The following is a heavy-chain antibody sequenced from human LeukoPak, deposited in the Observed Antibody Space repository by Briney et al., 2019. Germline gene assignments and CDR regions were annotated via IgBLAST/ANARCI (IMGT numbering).Heavy chain of an antibody. V-gene: IGHV1-2*02. CDR2: INPNSGGT. J-gene: IGHJ5*02. CDR3: ATVVPAAMGWFDP. D-gene: IGHD2-2*01. Sequence: ASVKVSCKASGYTFTGYYMHWVRQAPGQGLEWMGWINPNSGGTNYAQKFQGRVTMTRDTSLSTAYMELSRLRSDDTAVYYCATVVPAAMGWFDPWGQGTLVTVSS. CDR1: GYTFTGYY.